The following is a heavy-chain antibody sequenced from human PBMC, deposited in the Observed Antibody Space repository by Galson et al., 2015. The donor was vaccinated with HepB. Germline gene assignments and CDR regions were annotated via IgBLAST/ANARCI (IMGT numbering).Heavy chain of an antibody. J-gene: IGHJ6*02. CDR1: GYTFTSYY. Sequence: SVKVSCKASGYTFTSYYMHWVRQAPGQGLEWMGIINPSGGSTSYAQKLQGRVTMTRDTSTSTVYMELSSLRSEDTAVYYCARDAYCSSTSCSTPYGMDVWGQGTTVTVSS. CDR2: INPSGGST. CDR3: ARDAYCSSTSCSTPYGMDV. D-gene: IGHD2-2*01. V-gene: IGHV1-46*04.